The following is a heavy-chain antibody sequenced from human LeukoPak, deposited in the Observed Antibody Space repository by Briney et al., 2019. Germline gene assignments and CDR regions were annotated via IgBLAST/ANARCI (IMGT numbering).Heavy chain of an antibody. CDR1: GYTSGNSA. CDR2: ISSGGGT. Sequence: GGSLRLSCAASGYTSGNSAMIWVRQAPGKGPEWVSTISSGGGTYYGDSVKGRFTISRDNSRNTLYLQMNSLRAEDTAVYYCAKCRDDYVWGTESYYFDCWGQGTLVTVSS. V-gene: IGHV3-23*01. CDR3: AKCRDDYVWGTESYYFDC. J-gene: IGHJ4*02. D-gene: IGHD3-16*01.